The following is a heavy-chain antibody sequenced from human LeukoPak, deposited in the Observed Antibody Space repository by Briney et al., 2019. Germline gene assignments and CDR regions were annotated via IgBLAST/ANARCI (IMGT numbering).Heavy chain of an antibody. V-gene: IGHV5-10-1*01. CDR2: IDPSDSYT. D-gene: IGHD4-11*01. CDR1: GYSFTSYW. J-gene: IGHJ5*02. CDR3: AREKDYNGHWLDP. Sequence: GESLKISCKGSGYSFTSYWITWVRQMPGIGLEWMGRIDPSDSYTNYSPSFQGHVTISADKSISTAYVQWSSLKASGTAMYFCAREKDYNGHWLDPWGQGTLVTVSS.